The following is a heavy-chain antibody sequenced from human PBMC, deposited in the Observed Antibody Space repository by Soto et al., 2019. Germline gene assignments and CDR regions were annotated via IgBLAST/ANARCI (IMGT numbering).Heavy chain of an antibody. CDR2: INHSGST. Sequence: PSETLSLTCAVYGGSFSGYYWSWIRQPPGKGLEWIGEINHSGSTNYNPSLKSRVTISVDTSKNQFSLKLSSVTAADTAVYYCARVATVVTSWFDPWGQGTLVTVSS. J-gene: IGHJ5*02. CDR1: GGSFSGYY. D-gene: IGHD4-17*01. CDR3: ARVATVVTSWFDP. V-gene: IGHV4-34*01.